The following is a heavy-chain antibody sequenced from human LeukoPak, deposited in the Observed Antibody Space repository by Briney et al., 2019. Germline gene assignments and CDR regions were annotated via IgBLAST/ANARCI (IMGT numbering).Heavy chain of an antibody. J-gene: IGHJ4*02. D-gene: IGHD4-17*01. V-gene: IGHV3-23*01. CDR1: EFTFSNYA. CDR3: VKDHGAYDLDS. CDR2: ISTSVGST. Sequence: GGSLRLSCAASEFTFSNYAMTWVRQAPGKGLEWVSTISTSVGSTYYADSVKGRFTISRDNSKNTLYLQMNSLRAEDTAIYFCVKDHGAYDLDSWGQGTLVTVSS.